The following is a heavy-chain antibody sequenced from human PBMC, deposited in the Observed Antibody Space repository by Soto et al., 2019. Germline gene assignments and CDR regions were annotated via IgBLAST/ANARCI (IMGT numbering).Heavy chain of an antibody. V-gene: IGHV4-38-2*02. CDR2: IHHGGIP. CDR1: RYSINSGYF. CDR3: WRDDYSNYGDPGC. J-gene: IGHJ4*02. Sequence: PSGTLRLTCTVSRYSINSGYFWAWIWQRPGKGLECIGNIHHGGIPHSNPSLKSRVTISVDTSKNQLSLNLGCVADAHKAVYYCWRDDYSNYGDPGCWGQGTLVTVS. D-gene: IGHD4-4*01.